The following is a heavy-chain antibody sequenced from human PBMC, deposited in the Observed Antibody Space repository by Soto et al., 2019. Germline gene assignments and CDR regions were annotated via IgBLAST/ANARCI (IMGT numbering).Heavy chain of an antibody. CDR3: ASSRGAMGDAFDI. V-gene: IGHV1-69*01. CDR2: IIPIFGTA. J-gene: IGHJ3*02. Sequence: PGQGLEWMGGIIPIFGTANYAQKFQGRVTITADESTSTAYMELSSLRSEDTAVYYCASSRGAMGDAFDIWGQGTMVTVSS. D-gene: IGHD3-16*01.